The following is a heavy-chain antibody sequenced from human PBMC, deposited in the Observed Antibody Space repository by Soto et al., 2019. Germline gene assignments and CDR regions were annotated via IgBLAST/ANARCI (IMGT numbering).Heavy chain of an antibody. CDR2: IITIFGTT. V-gene: IGHV1-69*06. CDR3: ARDRTDSGYYTNWLDP. J-gene: IGHJ5*02. D-gene: IGHD3-22*01. Sequence: ASVKVSCKASGGTFGSDAITWVRQAPGQGFEWVGRIITIFGTTNYAQNLQGRVTISADKSTLTSYMELHSLTSDDTALYYCARDRTDSGYYTNWLDPWGQGTQVTVSS. CDR1: GGTFGSDA.